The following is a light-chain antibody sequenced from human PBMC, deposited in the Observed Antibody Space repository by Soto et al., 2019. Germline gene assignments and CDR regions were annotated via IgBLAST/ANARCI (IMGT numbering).Light chain of an antibody. CDR1: SSHIGNNA. V-gene: IGLV1-36*01. CDR3: AAWDDSLNGYV. J-gene: IGLJ1*01. Sequence: QSVLTQPPPVSETPRQRVTISCSGNSSHIGNNAVNWYQQLPGKAPKLLIYYDDLLPSGVSDRFSGSKSGTSASLAISGLQSEDEADYYCAAWDDSLNGYVFGTGTKVTVL. CDR2: YDD.